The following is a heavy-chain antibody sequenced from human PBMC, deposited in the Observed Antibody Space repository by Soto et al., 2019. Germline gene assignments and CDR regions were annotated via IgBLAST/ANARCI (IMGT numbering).Heavy chain of an antibody. J-gene: IGHJ4*02. D-gene: IGHD6-13*01. CDR3: ASVGAHQQQQTDFSPASFDY. CDR2: INHSGST. V-gene: IGHV4-34*01. Sequence: SLTFSVYGGSFSGYYWSWIRQPPGKGLVWIGEINHSGSTNYNPSLKSRVTISVDTSKNQFSLKLSSVTAADTAVYYCASVGAHQQQQTDFSPASFDYWGQGTLVPVSS. CDR1: GGSFSGYY.